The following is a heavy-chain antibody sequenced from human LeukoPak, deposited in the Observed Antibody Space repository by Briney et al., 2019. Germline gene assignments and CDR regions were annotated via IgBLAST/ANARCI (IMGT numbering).Heavy chain of an antibody. D-gene: IGHD3-22*01. CDR1: GFTFSSYM. J-gene: IGHJ4*02. CDR2: ISGSGTYT. CDR3: ARVLYDNSGYYFRPSYYFDN. V-gene: IGHV3-21*05. Sequence: GGSLRLSCAASGFTFSSYMMNWIRQAPGKGLEWVSYISGSGTYTNYADSVKGRFTISRDNAKKSLYLQMNSLRAEDTAVYYCARVLYDNSGYYFRPSYYFDNWGQGTLVTVSS.